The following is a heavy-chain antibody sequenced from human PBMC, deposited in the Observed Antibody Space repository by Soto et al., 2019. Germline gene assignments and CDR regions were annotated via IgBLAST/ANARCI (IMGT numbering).Heavy chain of an antibody. CDR3: ARVLQHSSWVGDD. Sequence: SETLSLTCTVSGGSISSGGYYWSWIRQHPGKGLEWIGYIYCSGSTYYNPSLKSRVTISVDTSKNQFSLKLSSVTAADTAVYYCARVLQHSSWVGDDWGPGTLVTVSS. CDR2: IYCSGST. CDR1: GGSISSGGYY. J-gene: IGHJ4*02. V-gene: IGHV4-31*03. D-gene: IGHD6-13*01.